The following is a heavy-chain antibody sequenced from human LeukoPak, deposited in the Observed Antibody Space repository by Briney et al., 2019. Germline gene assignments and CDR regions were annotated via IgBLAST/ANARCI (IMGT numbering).Heavy chain of an antibody. J-gene: IGHJ3*02. V-gene: IGHV4-39*01. CDR3: ARHAGHSGRNLFAFDI. Sequence: SETLSLTCTVSGGSVSSGSYYWSWIRQPPGKGLEWIGSVYYSGSTYYNPSLKGRVTISVDTSKNQFSLRLNSVTATDTAVYYCARHAGHSGRNLFAFDIWGQGTMVTVSS. CDR1: GGSVSSGSYY. CDR2: VYYSGST. D-gene: IGHD1-26*01.